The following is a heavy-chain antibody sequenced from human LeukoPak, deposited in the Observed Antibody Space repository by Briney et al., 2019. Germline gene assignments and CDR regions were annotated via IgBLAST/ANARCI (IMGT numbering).Heavy chain of an antibody. CDR1: GYTFTSYD. Sequence: GASVKVSCKASGYTFTSYDINWVRQATGQGLEWMGWMNPNSGNTGYAQKFQGRVTMTRNTSISTAYMELSSLRSEDTAVYYCARDRKSGYSYGYRYNWFDPWGQGTLVTVSS. CDR2: MNPNSGNT. V-gene: IGHV1-8*01. D-gene: IGHD5-18*01. CDR3: ARDRKSGYSYGYRYNWFDP. J-gene: IGHJ5*02.